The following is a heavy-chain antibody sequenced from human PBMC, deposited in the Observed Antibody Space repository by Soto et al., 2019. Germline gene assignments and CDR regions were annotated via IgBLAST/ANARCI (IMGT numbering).Heavy chain of an antibody. CDR2: ISGSGGST. CDR3: AKDYYDSSGLYYFDY. D-gene: IGHD3-22*01. Sequence: GGSLRLSCAASGFTFSSYAMSWVRQAPGKGLEWVSAISGSGGSTYYADSVKGRFTISRDNSKNTLYLQMNSLRAEDTAVYYCAKDYYDSSGLYYFDYWGQGTLVTVYS. V-gene: IGHV3-23*01. J-gene: IGHJ4*02. CDR1: GFTFSSYA.